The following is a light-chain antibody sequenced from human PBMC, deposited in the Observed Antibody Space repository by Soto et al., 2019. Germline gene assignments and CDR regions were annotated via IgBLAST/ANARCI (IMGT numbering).Light chain of an antibody. V-gene: IGKV3-15*01. J-gene: IGKJ5*01. CDR1: QSVSSF. Sequence: TVLTQSPSTLSLSPGEGATLCCRASQSVSSFLAWYQQKPGQAPRLLIYDASTRATGIPARFSGSGSGTDFTLTINSLQSEDFAVYYCQQYNNWPITFGQGTRLEIK. CDR2: DAS. CDR3: QQYNNWPIT.